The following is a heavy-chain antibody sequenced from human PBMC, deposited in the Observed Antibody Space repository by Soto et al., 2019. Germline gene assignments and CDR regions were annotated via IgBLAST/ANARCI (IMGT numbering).Heavy chain of an antibody. Sequence: QVQLVESGGGVVQPGRSLRLSCAASGFTFSSYGMHWVRQAPGKGLEWVAVISYDGSNKYYADSVKGRFTISRDNSKNTLYLQINSLRAEDTAVYYCAKAKEGFDPWGQGTLVTVSS. CDR1: GFTFSSYG. CDR2: ISYDGSNK. CDR3: AKAKEGFDP. V-gene: IGHV3-30*18. J-gene: IGHJ5*02.